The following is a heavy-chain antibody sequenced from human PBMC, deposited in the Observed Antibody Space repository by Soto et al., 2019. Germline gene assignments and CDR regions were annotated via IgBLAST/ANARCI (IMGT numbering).Heavy chain of an antibody. D-gene: IGHD3-22*01. CDR1: GGTFSSYA. J-gene: IGHJ4*02. V-gene: IGHV1-69*01. CDR2: TIPIFGTA. CDR3: ARLAYYDSSGPTDY. Sequence: QVQLVQSGAEVKKPGSSVKVSCKASGGTFSSYAISWVRQAPGQGLEWMGGTIPIFGTANYAQKFQGRVTITADESTSPAYMQLSSLISEDTAVYYCARLAYYDSSGPTDYWGQGTLVTVSS.